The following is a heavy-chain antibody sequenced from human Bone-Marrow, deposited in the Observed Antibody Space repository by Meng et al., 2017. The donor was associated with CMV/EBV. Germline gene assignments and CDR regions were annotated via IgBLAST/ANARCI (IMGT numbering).Heavy chain of an antibody. Sequence: SCKAAGYTFTGYYMHWVRQAPGQGLEWMGWINPNSGGTNYAQKFQGRVTMTRDTSVSTAYMELSRLRSDDTAVYYCARDQRRTPSDYWGQGTLVTVSS. D-gene: IGHD1-1*01. CDR3: ARDQRRTPSDY. V-gene: IGHV1-2*02. J-gene: IGHJ4*02. CDR1: GYTFTGYY. CDR2: INPNSGGT.